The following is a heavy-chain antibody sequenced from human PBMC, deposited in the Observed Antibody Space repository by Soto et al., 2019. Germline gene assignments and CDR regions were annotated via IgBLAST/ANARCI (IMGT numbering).Heavy chain of an antibody. D-gene: IGHD3-22*01. V-gene: IGHV4-30-2*03. CDR3: ARLYYYDSSGYYPTLPFDP. Sequence: SETLSLTCAVSGGSISSGGYSWSWIRQPPGKGLEWIGYIYYSGTTYYNPSLKSRVTISVDTSKNQFSLKLSSVTAADTAVYYCARLYYYDSSGYYPTLPFDPWGQGTLVTVSS. CDR1: GGSISSGGYS. J-gene: IGHJ5*02. CDR2: IYYSGTT.